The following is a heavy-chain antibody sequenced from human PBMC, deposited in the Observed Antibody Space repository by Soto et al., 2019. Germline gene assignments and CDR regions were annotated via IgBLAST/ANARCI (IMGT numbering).Heavy chain of an antibody. Sequence: EVQLVESGGGLVQPGGSLRLSCAASGFTVDSNYMSWVRQAPGKGLEWVSVIYSGGSTYYAGSVKGRFTISRDNSKNTVYLHMNSLRAEDTAVYYCATKRGYSYGYDYWGQGTLVTVSA. CDR2: IYSGGST. CDR1: GFTVDSNY. J-gene: IGHJ4*02. D-gene: IGHD5-18*01. CDR3: ATKRGYSYGYDY. V-gene: IGHV3-66*01.